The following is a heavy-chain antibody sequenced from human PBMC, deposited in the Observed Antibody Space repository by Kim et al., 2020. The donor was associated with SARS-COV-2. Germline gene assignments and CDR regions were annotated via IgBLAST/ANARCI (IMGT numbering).Heavy chain of an antibody. Sequence: NYNPTLKSRVTISVDTSKNQFSLKLSSVTAADTAVYYCARGRGRGSPFDPWGQGTLVTVSS. J-gene: IGHJ5*02. CDR3: ARGRGRGSPFDP. D-gene: IGHD2-15*01. V-gene: IGHV4-59*09.